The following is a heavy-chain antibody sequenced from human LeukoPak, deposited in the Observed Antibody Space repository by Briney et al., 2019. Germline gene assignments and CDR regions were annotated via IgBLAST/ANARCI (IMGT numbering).Heavy chain of an antibody. V-gene: IGHV4-59*01. CDR1: GGSISSYY. D-gene: IGHD3-10*01. CDR3: ARGVYGSGSYYPGYYFDH. CDR2: IYYSGST. Sequence: SETLSLTCTVSGGSISSYYWSWIRQPPGKGLEWIGYIYYSGSTNYNPSLKSRVTISVDTSKNQFSLKLSSVTAADTAVYYCARGVYGSGSYYPGYYFDHWGQGTLVTVSS. J-gene: IGHJ4*02.